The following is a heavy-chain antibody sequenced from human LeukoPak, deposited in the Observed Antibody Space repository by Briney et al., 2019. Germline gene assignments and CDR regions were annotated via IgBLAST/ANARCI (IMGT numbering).Heavy chain of an antibody. J-gene: IGHJ4*02. CDR1: GFTFSSYG. D-gene: IGHD4-11*01. CDR2: IRYDGSNK. V-gene: IGHV3-30*02. Sequence: PGGSLRLSCAASGFTFSSYGMHWVRQAPGKGLEWVAFIRYDGSNKYYADSVKGRFTISRDNSKNTLYLQMNSLRAEDTAVYYCAKDFSLGKHDYSNSHPDFDYWGQGTLVTVSS. CDR3: AKDFSLGKHDYSNSHPDFDY.